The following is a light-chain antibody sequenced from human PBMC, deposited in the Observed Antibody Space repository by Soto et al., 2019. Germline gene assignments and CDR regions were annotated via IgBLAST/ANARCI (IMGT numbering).Light chain of an antibody. J-gene: IGLJ1*01. CDR3: SSYTSTNTQV. CDR2: EVS. Sequence: SVLTQPASVSGSPGQSITISCTGTSSDVGAYKYVSWYQQHPGKAPKLMIYEVSNRPSGVSNRFSGSKSGNTASVTISGLQAEDEADYYCSSYTSTNTQVFGTGTKVTVL. CDR1: SSDVGAYKY. V-gene: IGLV2-14*01.